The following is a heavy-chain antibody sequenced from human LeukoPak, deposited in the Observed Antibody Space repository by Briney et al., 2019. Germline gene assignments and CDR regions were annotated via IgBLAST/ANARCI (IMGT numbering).Heavy chain of an antibody. CDR3: ARRVWGSYRNFDY. CDR2: IYYSGST. V-gene: IGHV4-39*01. Sequence: SETLSLTCTVSGGSISSSSYYWGWIRQPPGTGLEWIGSIYYSGSTYYNPSLKSRVTISVDTSKNQFSLKLSSVTAADTAVYYCARRVWGSYRNFDYWGQGTLVTVSS. J-gene: IGHJ4*02. D-gene: IGHD3-16*02. CDR1: GGSISSSSYY.